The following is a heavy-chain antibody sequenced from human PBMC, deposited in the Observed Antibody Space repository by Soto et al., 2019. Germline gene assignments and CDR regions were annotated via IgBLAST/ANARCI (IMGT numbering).Heavy chain of an antibody. Sequence: ASVKVSCKASGYSFDRYGISWVRQAPGQRPEWMGWISADNGDTRLSQNVQGRLTLTTDTSTNTAYMDLRSLSSDDTAVYYCERDRSYYYETSGYPFDYWGQGTQVTVSS. D-gene: IGHD3-22*01. V-gene: IGHV1-18*01. CDR2: ISADNGDT. J-gene: IGHJ4*02. CDR1: GYSFDRYG. CDR3: ERDRSYYYETSGYPFDY.